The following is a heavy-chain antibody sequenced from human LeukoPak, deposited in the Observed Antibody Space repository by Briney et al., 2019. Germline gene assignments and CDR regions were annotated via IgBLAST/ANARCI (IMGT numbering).Heavy chain of an antibody. Sequence: PGGSLRLSCAASAFTFSSCCMHYFRQAPGKELQWVAFIRYDGRNKYYADSVKDRFTISRDNSKNTLYLQMNSLRGEDTAVYYCAKGPIYDILTGWRKTHNAFDIWGQGTMVTVSS. CDR2: IRYDGRNK. J-gene: IGHJ3*02. V-gene: IGHV3-30*02. D-gene: IGHD3-9*01. CDR1: AFTFSSCC. CDR3: AKGPIYDILTGWRKTHNAFDI.